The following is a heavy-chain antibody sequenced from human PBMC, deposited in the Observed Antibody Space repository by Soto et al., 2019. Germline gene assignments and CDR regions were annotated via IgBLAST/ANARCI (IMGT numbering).Heavy chain of an antibody. Sequence: QVQLVQSGAEVKKPGSSVKVSCKASGGTFSRYAISWVRQAPGQGLEWMGGIIPIFGTANYAQKFQGRVTITADESTSTAYMELSSLRSEDTAVYYCARTAYDFWSGYYHYYYYYGMDVWGQGTTVTVSS. J-gene: IGHJ6*02. CDR2: IIPIFGTA. CDR1: GGTFSRYA. D-gene: IGHD3-3*01. CDR3: ARTAYDFWSGYYHYYYYYGMDV. V-gene: IGHV1-69*01.